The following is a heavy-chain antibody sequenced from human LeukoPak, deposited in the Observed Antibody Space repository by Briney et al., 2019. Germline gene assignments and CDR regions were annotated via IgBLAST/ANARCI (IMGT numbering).Heavy chain of an antibody. CDR1: GFTFSASW. V-gene: IGHV3-21*01. Sequence: PGGSLRLSCTASGFTFSASWMTWVRQLPGKGLEWVSSISSSTTYIYYADSVKGRFTISRDNAKDSLYLQMNSLRAEDTAVYYCARGEPGFGGLPTVLDNWGQGTLVTVSS. D-gene: IGHD4-23*01. CDR3: ARGEPGFGGLPTVLDN. J-gene: IGHJ4*02. CDR2: ISSSTTYI.